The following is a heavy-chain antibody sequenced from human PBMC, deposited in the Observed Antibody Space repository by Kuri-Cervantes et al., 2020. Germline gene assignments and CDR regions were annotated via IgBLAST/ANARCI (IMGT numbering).Heavy chain of an antibody. CDR2: ISSSGSTI. V-gene: IGHV3-48*04. CDR3: ARGTPAGYSSGWYGPYYYGMDV. D-gene: IGHD6-19*01. CDR1: GFTFSSYS. J-gene: IGHJ6*02. Sequence: GGSLRLSCAASGFTFSSYSMNWVRQAPGKGLEWVSYISSSGSTIYYADSVKGRFTISRDNAKNSLYLQMNSLRAEDTAVYYRARGTPAGYSSGWYGPYYYGMDVWGQGTTVTVSS.